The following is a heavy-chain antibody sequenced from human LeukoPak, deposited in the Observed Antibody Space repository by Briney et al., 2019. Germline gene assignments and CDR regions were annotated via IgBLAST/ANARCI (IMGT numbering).Heavy chain of an antibody. V-gene: IGHV1-8*01. Sequence: ASVKVSCKASGYTFTSYDINWVRQATGQGLEWMGWMNPNSGNTGYAQNFQGRVTMTRSASINTAYMELSSLTSDDTAVYYCARSSVGARRRIDSWGQGTLVTVSS. CDR3: ARSSVGARRRIDS. J-gene: IGHJ4*02. CDR2: MNPNSGNT. D-gene: IGHD1-26*01. CDR1: GYTFTSYD.